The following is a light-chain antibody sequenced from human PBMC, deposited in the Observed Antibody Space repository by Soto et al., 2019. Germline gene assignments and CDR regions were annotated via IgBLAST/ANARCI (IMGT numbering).Light chain of an antibody. CDR1: QGISSA. J-gene: IGKJ4*01. CDR2: DAS. CDR3: QQFQSYALT. Sequence: AIQLTQSPSSLSASVGDRVTITCRASQGISSALAWYQHKPGRAPRLLIYDASSLQSGVSSRFSSSGSGTDFTLTISSLQPEDFANYYCQQFQSYALTFGGGTKLEIK. V-gene: IGKV1-13*02.